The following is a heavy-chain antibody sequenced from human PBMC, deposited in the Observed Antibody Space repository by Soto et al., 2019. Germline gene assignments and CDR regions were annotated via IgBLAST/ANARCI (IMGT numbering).Heavy chain of an antibody. J-gene: IGHJ6*02. CDR2: VIPIFGTP. CDR3: ARSQGGSSSLDIYYYYYGMDV. CDR1: GGTFSTYA. V-gene: IGHV1-69*13. Sequence: SVTVSCKAPGGTFSTYAISWVRQAPGQGLEWMGGVIPIFGTPKYAQKFQGRVTITADESTSTGYMELRSLRSEDTAVYYCARSQGGSSSLDIYYYYYGMDVWGQGTTVTVSS. D-gene: IGHD2-15*01.